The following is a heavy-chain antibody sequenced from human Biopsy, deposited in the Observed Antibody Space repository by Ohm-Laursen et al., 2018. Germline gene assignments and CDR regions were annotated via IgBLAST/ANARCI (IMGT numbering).Heavy chain of an antibody. J-gene: IGHJ2*01. CDR3: ARGRRHCSGTCSRWYFDL. CDR2: INPKSGDT. CDR1: GYTFTGFS. Sequence: GASANASCKASGYTFTGFSVHWLRQAPGQGLEWMGWINPKSGDTDYPKNFQGRVSITRDTSISTAYMDLSRLRSDDTAVYYCARGRRHCSGTCSRWYFDLWGRGTLVTVSS. D-gene: IGHD2-2*01. V-gene: IGHV1-2*02.